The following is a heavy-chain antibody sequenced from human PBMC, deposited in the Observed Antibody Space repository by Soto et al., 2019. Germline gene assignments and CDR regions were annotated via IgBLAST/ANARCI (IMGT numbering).Heavy chain of an antibody. Sequence: LQLQESGPGLVKPSETLSLTCTVSGGSISNSDYFWAWMRQPPGKGLEWVGTISHTGSPRYNPSLKSRVTTPVDTSKNQLSLRLPSVTAADTAVFYCASQLESTTYFDYWGRGTLVTVSS. CDR1: GGSISNSDYF. CDR2: ISHTGSP. CDR3: ASQLESTTYFDY. D-gene: IGHD1-1*01. V-gene: IGHV4-39*01. J-gene: IGHJ4*02.